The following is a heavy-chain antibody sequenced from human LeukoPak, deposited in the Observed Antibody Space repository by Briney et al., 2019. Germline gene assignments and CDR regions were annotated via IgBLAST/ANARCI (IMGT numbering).Heavy chain of an antibody. Sequence: GSLRLSCVVSGFTFSNYAMSWVRQPPGKGLEWIGSIYYSGNTYYNPSLKSRVTISVDTSKNQFSLKLSSVTAADTAIYYCARNLRGAVTGTGYWGQGTLVTVSS. CDR1: GFTFSNYA. J-gene: IGHJ4*02. CDR3: ARNLRGAVTGTGY. D-gene: IGHD6-19*01. CDR2: IYYSGNT. V-gene: IGHV4-38-2*01.